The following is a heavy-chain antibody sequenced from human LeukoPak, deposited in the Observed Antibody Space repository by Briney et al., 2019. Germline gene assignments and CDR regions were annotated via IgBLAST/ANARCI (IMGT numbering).Heavy chain of an antibody. CDR3: VKGITVAGNGAFHI. CDR1: GFTFSSYG. J-gene: IGHJ3*02. D-gene: IGHD6-19*01. CDR2: ISNNGDST. V-gene: IGHV3-64D*06. Sequence: TGGSLRLSCSASGFTFSSYGTHWVRQAPGKGLEYVSTISNNGDSTYYADSVKGRFNSSRDNSKNTLYLQMSSLRPEDTAVYYCVKGITVAGNGAFHIWGQGTMVTVSS.